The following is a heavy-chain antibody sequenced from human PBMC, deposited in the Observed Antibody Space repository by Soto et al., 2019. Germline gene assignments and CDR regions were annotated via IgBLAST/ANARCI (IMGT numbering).Heavy chain of an antibody. CDR1: GYTFTSYG. CDR3: AAKIVALGAFEI. V-gene: IGHV1-18*04. D-gene: IGHD3-16*02. J-gene: IGHJ3*02. CDR2: ISAYNGNT. Sequence: AAVKVSCTSSGYTFTSYGISWVRQAPGQGLEWMGWISAYNGNTNYAQKLQGRVTMTTDTSTSTAYMELRSLRSDDTAVYYCAAKIVALGAFEIWCEGTMVTVSS.